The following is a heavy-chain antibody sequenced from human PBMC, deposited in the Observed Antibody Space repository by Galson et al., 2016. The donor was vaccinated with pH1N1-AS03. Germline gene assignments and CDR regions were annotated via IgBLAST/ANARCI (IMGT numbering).Heavy chain of an antibody. J-gene: IGHJ5*02. Sequence: CAISGDSVSSNSAAWNWIRQSPSRGLEWLGRTYYRSKWYNDYAVSEKSRITINPDTSKNQFSLQLNSVTPEDTAVYYCARGRYSSSFYWFDPWGQGTLVTVSS. V-gene: IGHV6-1*01. CDR3: ARGRYSSSFYWFDP. CDR1: GDSVSSNSAA. CDR2: TYYRSKWYN. D-gene: IGHD6-6*01.